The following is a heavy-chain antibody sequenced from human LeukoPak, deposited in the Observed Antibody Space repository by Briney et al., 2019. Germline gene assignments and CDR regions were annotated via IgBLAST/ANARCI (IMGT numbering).Heavy chain of an antibody. CDR2: ISWNSGSI. Sequence: PGRSLRLSCAASGFIFDDYAMHWVRQAPGKGLEWVSGISWNSGSIGYADSVKGRFTISRDNAKNSLYLQMNSLRAEDMALYYCAKSRGRYNWNYQAFDIWGQGTMVTVSS. D-gene: IGHD1-7*01. J-gene: IGHJ3*02. CDR3: AKSRGRYNWNYQAFDI. CDR1: GFIFDDYA. V-gene: IGHV3-9*03.